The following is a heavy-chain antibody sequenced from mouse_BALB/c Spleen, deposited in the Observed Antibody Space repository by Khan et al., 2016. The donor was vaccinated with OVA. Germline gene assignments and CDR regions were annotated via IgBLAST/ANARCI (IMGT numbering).Heavy chain of an antibody. D-gene: IGHD2-4*01. CDR2: IWSAGST. CDR1: GFSLPNYS. CDR3: ARRGYDYGRGALFAY. V-gene: IGHV2-2*02. Sequence: QVQLKESGPGLMQPSQSLSITCTVSGFSLPNYSVHWVRQSPGKGLEWLGVIWSAGSTDYNEAVISRLTISKDNSRSQVFFKMNNLQPNDTAIYXCARRGYDYGRGALFAYWGQGTLVTVSA. J-gene: IGHJ3*01.